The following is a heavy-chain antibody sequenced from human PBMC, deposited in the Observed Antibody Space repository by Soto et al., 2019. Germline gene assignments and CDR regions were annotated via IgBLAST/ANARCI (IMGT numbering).Heavy chain of an antibody. Sequence: QVPLVESGGGVVQPGRSLRLSCAASGFTFSSYGMHWVRQAPGKGLEWVAVISYDGSNKYYADSVKGRFTISRDNYQNTLYLQMNSLRAEDTAVYYCAKDQESSGWGYWGQGTLVTVSS. J-gene: IGHJ4*02. CDR1: GFTFSSYG. D-gene: IGHD6-19*01. CDR3: AKDQESSGWGY. V-gene: IGHV3-30*18. CDR2: ISYDGSNK.